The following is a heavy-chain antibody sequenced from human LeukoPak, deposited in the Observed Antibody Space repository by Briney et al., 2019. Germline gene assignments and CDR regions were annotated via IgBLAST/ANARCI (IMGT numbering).Heavy chain of an antibody. CDR1: GASISGYY. Sequence: PSETLSLTCTVSGASISGYYWSWIRQPPGKGLEWIGYIYYSGSTNYNPSLKSRVTISVDTSKNQFSLKLSSVTAADTAVYYCARDSPYYSDSSGYLSAFDIWGQGTMVTVSS. CDR3: ARDSPYYSDSSGYLSAFDI. J-gene: IGHJ3*02. V-gene: IGHV4-59*01. D-gene: IGHD3-22*01. CDR2: IYYSGST.